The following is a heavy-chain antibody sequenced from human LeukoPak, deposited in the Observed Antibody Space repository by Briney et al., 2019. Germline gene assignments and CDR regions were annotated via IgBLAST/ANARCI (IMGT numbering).Heavy chain of an antibody. J-gene: IGHJ5*02. D-gene: IGHD1-26*01. CDR3: ASRSGSYH. Sequence: PGGSLRLSCAASGFTFSSYAMSWVRLAPGKGLEWVSAISGSGGSTYYADSVKGRFTISRDNAKNSLYLQMDSLRAEDTAVYYCASRSGSYHWGQGTLVTVSS. CDR1: GFTFSSYA. V-gene: IGHV3-23*01. CDR2: ISGSGGST.